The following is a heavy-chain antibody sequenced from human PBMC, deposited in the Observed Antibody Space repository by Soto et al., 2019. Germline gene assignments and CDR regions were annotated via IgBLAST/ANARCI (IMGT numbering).Heavy chain of an antibody. CDR1: GCSISNYY. D-gene: IGHD5-18*01. CDR2: IFYSGST. J-gene: IGHJ5*02. CDR3: AKDSGYNYGYFRWFDP. Sequence: SETLSLTCTVSGCSISNYYWSWIRQPPGRGLEWIGHIFYSGSTNYNPALKSRVTISVDTSKSQFSLKLSSVTAADTAVYYCAKDSGYNYGYFRWFDPWGQGTLVTSPQ. V-gene: IGHV4-59*01.